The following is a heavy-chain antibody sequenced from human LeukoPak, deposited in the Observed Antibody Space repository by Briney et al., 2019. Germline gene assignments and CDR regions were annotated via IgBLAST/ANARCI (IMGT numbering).Heavy chain of an antibody. D-gene: IGHD1-26*01. CDR3: AKQRYRGSQSGVFDY. J-gene: IGHJ4*02. CDR1: GFTFSSYA. CDR2: ISGSGGST. V-gene: IGHV3-23*01. Sequence: GGSLRLSCATSGFTFSSYAMSWVRQAPGKGLEWVSAISGSGGSTYYADSVKGRFTISRDNSKNTLYLQMNSLRAEDTAVYYRAKQRYRGSQSGVFDYWGQGTLVTVSS.